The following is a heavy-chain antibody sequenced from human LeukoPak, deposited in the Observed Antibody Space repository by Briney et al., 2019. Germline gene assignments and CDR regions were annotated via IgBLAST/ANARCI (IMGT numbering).Heavy chain of an antibody. V-gene: IGHV1-2*02. CDR3: AKSLAGTTVFWWFDP. J-gene: IGHJ5*02. Sequence: ASVKVFCKASGYPFTKYYIHWVRQAPGHGLQWMGWLNPNTGGTRYARSLEGRVTMTRDTSIDTAYMDLSGLTSDDTATYYCAKSLAGTTVFWWFDPWGQGTVVTVSS. D-gene: IGHD1-7*01. CDR1: GYPFTKYY. CDR2: LNPNTGGT.